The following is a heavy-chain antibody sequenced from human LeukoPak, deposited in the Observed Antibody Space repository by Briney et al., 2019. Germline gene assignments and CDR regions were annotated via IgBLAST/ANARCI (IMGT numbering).Heavy chain of an antibody. CDR2: IYYTGET. Sequence: SETLSLTCTISGGSIFSRSHYWGWIRQPPGKGLEWIGSIYYTGETHYNPSLQGRAFMSVDTSNNHFSLKLTSVTAPDTAVYYCARTVGTHRFDYWGQGTLVTVSS. J-gene: IGHJ4*02. D-gene: IGHD4-23*01. CDR1: GGSIFSRSHY. CDR3: ARTVGTHRFDY. V-gene: IGHV4-39*02.